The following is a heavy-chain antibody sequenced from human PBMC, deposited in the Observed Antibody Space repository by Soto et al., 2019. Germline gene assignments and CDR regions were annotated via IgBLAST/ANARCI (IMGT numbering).Heavy chain of an antibody. J-gene: IGHJ3*02. CDR1: GGSISSYY. D-gene: IGHD3-3*01. CDR3: ARDTAGGYYGAFDI. Sequence: SETLSLTCTASGGSISSYYWSWIRQPPGKGLEWIGYIYYSGSTNYNPSLKSRVTISVDTSKNQFSLKLSSVTAADTAVYYCARDTAGGYYGAFDIWGQGTMVTVSS. V-gene: IGHV4-59*01. CDR2: IYYSGST.